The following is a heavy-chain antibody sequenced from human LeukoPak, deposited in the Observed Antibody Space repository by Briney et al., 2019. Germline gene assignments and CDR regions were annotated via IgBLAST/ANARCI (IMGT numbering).Heavy chain of an antibody. D-gene: IGHD2-2*01. CDR3: AKSVGGKYQLLL. J-gene: IGHJ4*02. V-gene: IGHV4-39*01. CDR1: GGSISNSSYY. Sequence: SETLSLTCTVSGGSISNSSYYWGWIRQPPGKGLEWIGSIYYSGSTYYNPSLKSRVTISVDTSKNQFSLKLSSVTAADTAVYYCAKSVGGKYQLLLWGQGTLVTVSS. CDR2: IYYSGST.